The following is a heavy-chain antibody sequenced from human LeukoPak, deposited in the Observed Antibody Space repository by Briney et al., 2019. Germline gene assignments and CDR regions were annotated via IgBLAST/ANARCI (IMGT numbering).Heavy chain of an antibody. J-gene: IGHJ5*02. V-gene: IGHV4-59*01. CDR3: ARGRKYYYGSGSYYDWFDP. Sequence: PSETLSLTCTVSGGSISSYYWNWIRQSPGKGLEWIGYIYYSGSTNYNPSLKSRVTISLDTPKNQLSLKLNSVTAADTAVYYCARGRKYYYGSGSYYDWFDPWGQGTLVTVSS. CDR1: GGSISSYY. D-gene: IGHD3-10*01. CDR2: IYYSGST.